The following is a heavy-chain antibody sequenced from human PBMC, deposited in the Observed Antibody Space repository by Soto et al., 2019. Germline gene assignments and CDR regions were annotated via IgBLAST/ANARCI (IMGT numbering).Heavy chain of an antibody. CDR2: ISGSGGST. V-gene: IGHV3-23*01. D-gene: IGHD1-26*01. CDR3: AKDLRWELALGACFDY. Sequence: EVQLLESGGGLVQPGGSLRLSCAASGFTFSSYAMSWVRQAPGKGLEWVSAISGSGGSTYYADSVKGRFTISRDNSKNTLYLQMNSLRAEDTAVYYCAKDLRWELALGACFDYWGQGTLVTVSS. J-gene: IGHJ4*02. CDR1: GFTFSSYA.